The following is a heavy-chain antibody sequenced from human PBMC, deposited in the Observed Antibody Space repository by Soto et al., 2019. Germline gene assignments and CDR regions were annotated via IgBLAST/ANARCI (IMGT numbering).Heavy chain of an antibody. D-gene: IGHD1-1*01. CDR2: IFNDGSRT. CDR3: ARDLSGDTTPYFDL. V-gene: IGHV3-74*01. CDR1: GFAFSSYW. J-gene: IGHJ4*02. Sequence: GGSLRLSCAASGFAFSSYWMHWVRQIPGKGPVWVSRIFNDGSRTGYADSVKGRFTISRDNAKNTLYLQMSSLTVEDTAVYYCARDLSGDTTPYFDLWGPGTLVTVSS.